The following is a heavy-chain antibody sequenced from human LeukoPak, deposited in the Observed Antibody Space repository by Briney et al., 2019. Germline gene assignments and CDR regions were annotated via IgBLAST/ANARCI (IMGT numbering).Heavy chain of an antibody. V-gene: IGHV4-59*12. CDR3: ARDPFRYYYGSGTYADRFDY. CDR2: IYYSGST. Sequence: SETLSLTCTVSGGSISSYYWSWIRQPPGKGLEWIGYIYYSGSTNYNPSLKSRVTISVDTSKNQFSLKLSSVTAADTAVYYCARDPFRYYYGSGTYADRFDYWGQGTLVTVSS. J-gene: IGHJ4*02. D-gene: IGHD3-10*01. CDR1: GGSISSYY.